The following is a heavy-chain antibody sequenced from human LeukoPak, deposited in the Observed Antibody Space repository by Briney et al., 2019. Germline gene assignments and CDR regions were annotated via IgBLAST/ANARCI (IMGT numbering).Heavy chain of an antibody. CDR1: GFTFSSYG. CDR3: AKLSFGIAQSRPHYDFWSGSPDY. Sequence: GGSLRLSCAASGFTFSSYGMHWVRQAPGKGLEWVAFIRYDGSNKYYADSVKGRFTISRDNSKNTLYLQMNSLRAEDTAVYYCAKLSFGIAQSRPHYDFWSGSPDYWGQGTLVTVSS. D-gene: IGHD3-3*01. V-gene: IGHV3-30*02. J-gene: IGHJ4*02. CDR2: IRYDGSNK.